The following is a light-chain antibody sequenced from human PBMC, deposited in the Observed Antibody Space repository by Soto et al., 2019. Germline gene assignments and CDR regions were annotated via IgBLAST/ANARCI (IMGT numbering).Light chain of an antibody. Sequence: EIVLTQSPGTLSLSPGERATLSCRASQSVSSSYLAWYQQKPGQAPRLLIYGASSRATGIPDRLSVSGSGTDFTLTISRLEPEDFAVYYCQQYGSSSGTFGQVTKVDVK. V-gene: IGKV3-20*01. CDR3: QQYGSSSGT. CDR1: QSVSSSY. CDR2: GAS. J-gene: IGKJ1*01.